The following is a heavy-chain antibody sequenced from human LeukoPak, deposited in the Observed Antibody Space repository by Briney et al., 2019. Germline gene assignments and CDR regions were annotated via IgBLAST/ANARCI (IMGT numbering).Heavy chain of an antibody. CDR2: IYYSGST. J-gene: IGHJ5*02. Sequence: SETLSLTCTVSGGSISSSSYYWGWIRQPPGKGLEWIGSIYYSGSTYYNPSLKSRVTISVDTSKNQFSLKLSSVTAADTAVYYCARAPSSLSWGQGTLVTVSS. CDR1: GGSISSSSYY. V-gene: IGHV4-39*07. CDR3: ARAPSSLS. D-gene: IGHD6-13*01.